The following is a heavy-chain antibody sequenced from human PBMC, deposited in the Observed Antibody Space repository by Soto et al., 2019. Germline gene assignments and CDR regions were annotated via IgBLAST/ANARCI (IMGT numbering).Heavy chain of an antibody. D-gene: IGHD2-15*01. V-gene: IGHV3-23*01. Sequence: PGGSLRLSCAASGFTFSSYAMSWVRQAPGKGLEWVSAISGSGGSTYYADSVKGRFTISRDNSKNTLYLQMNSLRAEDTAVYYCAIPPYSSPYYYYYMDVWGKGTTVTVSS. CDR2: ISGSGGST. J-gene: IGHJ6*03. CDR3: AIPPYSSPYYYYYMDV. CDR1: GFTFSSYA.